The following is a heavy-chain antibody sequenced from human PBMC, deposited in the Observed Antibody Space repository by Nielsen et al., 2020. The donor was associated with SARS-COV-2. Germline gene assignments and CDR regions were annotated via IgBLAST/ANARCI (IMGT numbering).Heavy chain of an antibody. CDR3: ARGFREFDP. D-gene: IGHD2-21*01. Sequence: SETLSLTCTVSGGSISSSSYYWGWIRQPPGKGLEWIGYIYYSGSTNYNPSLKSRVTISVDTSKNQFSLKLSSVTAADTAVYYCARGFREFDPWGQGTLVTVSS. CDR2: IYYSGST. J-gene: IGHJ5*02. V-gene: IGHV4-61*05. CDR1: GGSISSSSYY.